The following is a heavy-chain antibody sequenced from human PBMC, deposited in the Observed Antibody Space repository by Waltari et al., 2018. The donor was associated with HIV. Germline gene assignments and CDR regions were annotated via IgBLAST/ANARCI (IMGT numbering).Heavy chain of an antibody. Sequence: QVQLQEAGPGLVKPSETLSLTCTVSGYSISSGYYRGWPRQPPGKGLEWIGSIYHSGSTYYNPSLKSRVTISVDTSKNQFSLKLSSVTAADTAVYYCASPGGVVTAIREYFDYWGQGTLVTVSS. CDR1: GYSISSGYY. CDR2: IYHSGST. D-gene: IGHD2-21*02. J-gene: IGHJ4*02. V-gene: IGHV4-38-2*02. CDR3: ASPGGVVTAIREYFDY.